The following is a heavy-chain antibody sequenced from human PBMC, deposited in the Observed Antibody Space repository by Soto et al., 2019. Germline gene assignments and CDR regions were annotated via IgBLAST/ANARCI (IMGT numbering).Heavy chain of an antibody. CDR3: AKGNLRRIDRYYYYMDV. D-gene: IGHD3-16*02. Sequence: GGSLRLSCAASGFTFSSYAMSWVRQAPGKGLEWVSAISGSGGSTYYADSVKGRFTISRDNSKNTLYLQMNSLRAEDTAVYYCAKGNLRRIDRYYYYMDVWGKGTTVTVSS. CDR2: ISGSGGST. CDR1: GFTFSSYA. J-gene: IGHJ6*03. V-gene: IGHV3-23*01.